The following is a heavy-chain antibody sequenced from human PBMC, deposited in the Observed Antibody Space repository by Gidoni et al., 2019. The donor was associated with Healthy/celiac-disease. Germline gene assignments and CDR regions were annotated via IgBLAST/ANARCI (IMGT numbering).Heavy chain of an antibody. V-gene: IGHV4-34*01. J-gene: IGHJ6*02. CDR2: INHSGST. D-gene: IGHD3-16*02. Sequence: GKGLEWIGEINHSGSTNYNPSLKSRVTISVDTSKNQFSLKLSSVTAADTAVYYCARDRARAPSQYYYYYGMDVWGQGTTVTVSS. CDR3: ARDRARAPSQYYYYYGMDV.